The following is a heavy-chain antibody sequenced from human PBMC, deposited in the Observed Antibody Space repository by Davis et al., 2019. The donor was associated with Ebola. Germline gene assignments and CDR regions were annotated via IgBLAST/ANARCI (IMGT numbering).Heavy chain of an antibody. Sequence: PGGSLRLSCKASGYIFMTYWIGWVRQMPGKGLEWMGIINPGDSDTRYSPSFQGQVTISADKSFTTAYLQWSSLKASDSAMYYCVRGVGGTWDYWGQGTLVTVSS. D-gene: IGHD1-26*01. CDR2: INPGDSDT. J-gene: IGHJ4*02. CDR3: VRGVGGTWDY. CDR1: GYIFMTYW. V-gene: IGHV5-51*01.